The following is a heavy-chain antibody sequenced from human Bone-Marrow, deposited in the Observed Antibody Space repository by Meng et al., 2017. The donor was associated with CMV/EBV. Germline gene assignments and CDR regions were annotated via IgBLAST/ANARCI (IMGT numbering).Heavy chain of an antibody. CDR1: GGSFSGYY. Sequence: SETLSLTCAVYGGSFSGYYWSWIRQPPGKGLEWIGEINHSGSTNYNPSLKSRVTISVDTSKNQFSLKLSSVTAADTAVYYCARQAPYYDFWSGYYQSTKYYYYGMAVWGQGTTVTVAS. CDR2: INHSGST. J-gene: IGHJ6*02. CDR3: ARQAPYYDFWSGYYQSTKYYYYGMAV. D-gene: IGHD3-3*01. V-gene: IGHV4-34*01.